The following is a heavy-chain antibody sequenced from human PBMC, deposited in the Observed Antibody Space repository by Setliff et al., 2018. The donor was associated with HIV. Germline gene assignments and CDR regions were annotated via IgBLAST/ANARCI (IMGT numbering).Heavy chain of an antibody. CDR2: IFYSVST. J-gene: IGHJ6*03. CDR3: TRRGADSYYPRPLDV. V-gene: IGHV4-61*01. CDR1: CFSISSRYY. Sequence: VSCFSISSRYYLNWIRLPPGKGLEWIGYIFYSVSTNYHPSLKSRVTISADTSKNQFSLRLNSVTAADTAIYYCTRRGADSYYPRPLDVWGKGTTVTVS. D-gene: IGHD3-10*01.